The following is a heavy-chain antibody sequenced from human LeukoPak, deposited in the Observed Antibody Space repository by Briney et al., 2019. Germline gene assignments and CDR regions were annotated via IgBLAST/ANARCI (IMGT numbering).Heavy chain of an antibody. Sequence: GGTLRLSCEASGFSFRDFDMSWVRQAPGKGLEWVSSISDTGGTTYYADSVRGRFTISRDNSQNTLFLQMNSLRADDTAVYYCAKAGAVVVVAAKYFDYWGQGTLVTVSS. CDR3: AKAGAVVVVAAKYFDY. CDR1: GFSFRDFD. J-gene: IGHJ4*02. CDR2: ISDTGGTT. V-gene: IGHV3-23*01. D-gene: IGHD2-15*01.